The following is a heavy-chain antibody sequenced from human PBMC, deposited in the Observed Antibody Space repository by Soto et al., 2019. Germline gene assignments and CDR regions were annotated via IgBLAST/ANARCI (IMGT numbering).Heavy chain of an antibody. CDR3: ARAMKIAARNDWYFDL. D-gene: IGHD6-6*01. Sequence: QVQLVQSGAEVKKPGSSVKVSCKASGGTFSSYTISWVRQAPGQGLEWMGRIIPILGIANYAQKFQGRVTITADKSTSTAYMELSSLRSEDTAVYYCARAMKIAARNDWYFDLWGRGTLVTVSS. CDR2: IIPILGIA. J-gene: IGHJ2*01. CDR1: GGTFSSYT. V-gene: IGHV1-69*02.